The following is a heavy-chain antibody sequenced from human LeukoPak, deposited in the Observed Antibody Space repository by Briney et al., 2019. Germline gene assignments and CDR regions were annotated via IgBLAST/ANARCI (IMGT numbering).Heavy chain of an antibody. V-gene: IGHV4-59*01. J-gene: IGHJ3*02. Sequence: SETLSLTCTVSGGSISSYYWSWIRQPPGKGLEWIGYIYYSGSTNYNPSLKSRVTISVDTSKNQFSLKLSSVTAADTAVYYCARAWGRIPSLAAFDIWGQGTMVTVSS. CDR2: IYYSGST. CDR3: ARAWGRIPSLAAFDI. CDR1: GGSISSYY. D-gene: IGHD3-16*01.